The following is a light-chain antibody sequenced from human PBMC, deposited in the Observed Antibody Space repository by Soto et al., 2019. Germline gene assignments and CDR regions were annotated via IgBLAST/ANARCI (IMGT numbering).Light chain of an antibody. J-gene: IGLJ3*02. CDR3: TSFTSSSTWV. Sequence: QSALTQPASVSGSPGQSITISCTGTSSDVGGYNYVSWFQQHPGKAPKLKIYEVSNRPSGVSNRFSGSKSGYTASLTISGLQAEAEADYYCTSFTSSSTWVFGGGTKLTVL. CDR2: EVS. CDR1: SSDVGGYNY. V-gene: IGLV2-14*03.